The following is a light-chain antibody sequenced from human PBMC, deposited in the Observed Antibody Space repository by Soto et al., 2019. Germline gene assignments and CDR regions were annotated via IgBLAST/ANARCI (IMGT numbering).Light chain of an antibody. V-gene: IGKV3-20*01. Sequence: PGERATLSCRASQSVSSSYLAWYQQKPGQAPRLLIYGASSRATGIPDRFSGSGSGTDFTLTISRLEPEDFAVYYCQQYGSSPRTFGQGTKV. CDR2: GAS. J-gene: IGKJ1*01. CDR3: QQYGSSPRT. CDR1: QSVSSSY.